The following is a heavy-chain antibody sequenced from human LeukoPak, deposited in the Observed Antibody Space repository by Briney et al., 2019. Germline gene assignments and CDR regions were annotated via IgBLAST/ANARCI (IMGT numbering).Heavy chain of an antibody. CDR1: GGSISSYY. Sequence: SETLSLTCTVSGGSISSYYWSWIRQPPGRGLEWIGNIYYSGSTNYNPSLKSRFTISVDTSKNQFSLKLSSVTAADPAVYYCARANRYDLHFDYWGQGTLVTVSS. CDR2: IYYSGST. CDR3: ARANRYDLHFDY. D-gene: IGHD5-12*01. J-gene: IGHJ4*02. V-gene: IGHV4-59*01.